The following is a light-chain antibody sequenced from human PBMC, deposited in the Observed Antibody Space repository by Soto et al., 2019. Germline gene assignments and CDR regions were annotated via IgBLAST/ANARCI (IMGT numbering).Light chain of an antibody. CDR2: KIS. V-gene: IGKV2-24*01. CDR1: QSLVYNDGITS. CDR3: MQASQFPLT. J-gene: IGKJ4*01. Sequence: DIVMTQTPLSSPVTLGQPASISCRSSQSLVYNDGITSLSWRQQRPGQPPRLLIYKISNRFSEDRDRISGGGAGTDFTLKISRVEAEDVGVYYWMQASQFPLTFGGGTQVEIK.